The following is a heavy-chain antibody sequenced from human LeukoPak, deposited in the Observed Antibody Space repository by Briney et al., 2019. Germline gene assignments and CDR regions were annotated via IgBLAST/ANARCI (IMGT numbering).Heavy chain of an antibody. CDR2: ISYDGSNK. D-gene: IGHD5-18*01. Sequence: GGSLRLSCAASGFTFSSYAMHWVRQAPGKGLEWVAVISYDGSNKYYADSVKGRFTISRDNSKNTLYQQMNSLRAEDTAVYYCARGGDDTAFDYWGQGTLVTVSS. CDR1: GFTFSSYA. V-gene: IGHV3-30*04. CDR3: ARGGDDTAFDY. J-gene: IGHJ4*02.